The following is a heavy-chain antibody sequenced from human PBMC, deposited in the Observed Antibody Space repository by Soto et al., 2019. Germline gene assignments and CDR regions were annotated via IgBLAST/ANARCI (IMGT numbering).Heavy chain of an antibody. V-gene: IGHV4-59*01. Sequence: SETLSLTCTVSGGSISSYYWSWIRQPPGKGLEWIGYIYYSGSTNYNPSLKSRVTISVDTSKNQFSLKLSSVTAADTAVYYCARGGLWFGELGWFDPWGQGTLVTVSS. CDR2: IYYSGST. CDR3: ARGGLWFGELGWFDP. CDR1: GGSISSYY. J-gene: IGHJ5*02. D-gene: IGHD3-10*01.